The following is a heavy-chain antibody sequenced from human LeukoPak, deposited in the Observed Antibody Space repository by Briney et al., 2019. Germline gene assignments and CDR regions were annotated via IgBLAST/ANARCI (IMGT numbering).Heavy chain of an antibody. CDR2: ISGSSRTL. J-gene: IGHJ5*02. CDR1: GFTFRTYS. Sequence: GGSLRLSCAASGFTFRTYSMNWVRQAPGKGLEWVSYISGSSRTLYYADSVKGRFTISRDNARNSLYLQMNSLRDEDTAVYYCARVGYCTSTNCVAYNWIDPWGQGTLVTVSS. CDR3: ARVGYCTSTNCVAYNWIDP. V-gene: IGHV3-48*02. D-gene: IGHD2-2*01.